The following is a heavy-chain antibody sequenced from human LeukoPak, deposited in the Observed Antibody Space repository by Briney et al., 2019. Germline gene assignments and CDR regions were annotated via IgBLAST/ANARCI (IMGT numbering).Heavy chain of an antibody. CDR1: RGSSSGYY. CDR3: ASPATGNRDGFDY. Sequence: NPSETLSLTCAVYRGSSSGYYWTWIRQPPGMGLEWIGDLNGDGSTSYNPSLQTRVSISGDTSKKQVSLKLTSVSAADTAVYYCASPATGNRDGFDYWSQGTLVSVSS. J-gene: IGHJ4*02. V-gene: IGHV4-34*01. CDR2: LNGDGST. D-gene: IGHD5-24*01.